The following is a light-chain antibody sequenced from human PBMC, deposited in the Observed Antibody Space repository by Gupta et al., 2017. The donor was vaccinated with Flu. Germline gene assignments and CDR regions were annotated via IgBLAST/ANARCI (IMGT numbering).Light chain of an antibody. J-gene: IGLJ2*01. Sequence: QSALTQPASVSGSPGQSITISCTGTSSDVGGYNYVSWYQQHPGKAPKVMIYEVSNRPSGVSNRFSGSKSGNTASLTISGLQAEDEADYYCSSYTSSSTSVVFGGGTKLTVL. CDR1: SSDVGGYNY. CDR2: EVS. V-gene: IGLV2-14*01. CDR3: SSYTSSSTSVV.